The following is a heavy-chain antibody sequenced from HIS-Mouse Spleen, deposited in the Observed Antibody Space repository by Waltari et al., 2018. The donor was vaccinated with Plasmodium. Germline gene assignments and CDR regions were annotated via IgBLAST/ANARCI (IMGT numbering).Heavy chain of an antibody. V-gene: IGHV3-30-3*01. CDR1: GFSFSSYA. CDR3: AREGGYCSGGSCYSGQGFDI. Sequence: QVQLVESGGGVVQPGGSLRLSCAASGFSFSSYAMHWVRQAPGKGLEWVAVISYDGSNKYYADSVKGRFTISRDNSKNTLYLQMNSLRAEDTAVYYCAREGGYCSGGSCYSGQGFDIWGQGTMVTVSS. J-gene: IGHJ3*02. D-gene: IGHD2-15*01. CDR2: ISYDGSNK.